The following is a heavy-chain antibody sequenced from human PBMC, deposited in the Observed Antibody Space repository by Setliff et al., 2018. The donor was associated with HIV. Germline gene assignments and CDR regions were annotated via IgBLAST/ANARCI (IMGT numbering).Heavy chain of an antibody. V-gene: IGHV4-39*01. CDR1: GGSISRSFYY. D-gene: IGHD4-4*01. CDR2: FSHNGRT. Sequence: LSLTCSVSGGSISRSFYYWGWLRQPPGKELEWIGSFSHNGRTYYIPSLKRRVTISVDTSKNQFSLTLTSVTAADTAVYYCARGPVKLSNYDHDSYYGMDVWGQGTTVTVSS. J-gene: IGHJ6*02. CDR3: ARGPVKLSNYDHDSYYGMDV.